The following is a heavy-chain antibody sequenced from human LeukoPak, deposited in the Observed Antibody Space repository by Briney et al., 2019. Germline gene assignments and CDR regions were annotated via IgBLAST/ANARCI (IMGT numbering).Heavy chain of an antibody. CDR3: AKCRGSPRNCIAAAGILGY. CDR2: ISGSGGST. Sequence: QAGGSLRLSCAASGFTFSSYAMSWVRQAPGKGLEWVSAISGSGGSTYYADSVKGRFTISRDNSKNTLYLQMNSLRAEDTAVYYCAKCRGSPRNCIAAAGILGYWGQGTLVTVSS. CDR1: GFTFSSYA. V-gene: IGHV3-23*01. J-gene: IGHJ4*02. D-gene: IGHD6-13*01.